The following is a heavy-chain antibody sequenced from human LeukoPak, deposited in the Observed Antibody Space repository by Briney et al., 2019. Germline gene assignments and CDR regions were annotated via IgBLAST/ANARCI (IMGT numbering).Heavy chain of an antibody. CDR2: INSDGSST. J-gene: IGHJ6*03. Sequence: GGSLRLSCAASGFTFSSYWMHWVRQALGKGLVWVSRINSDGSSTSYADSVKGRFTISRDNAKNTLYLQMNSLRAEDTAVYYCARSGLYGGDYYYYYMDVWGKGTTVTVSS. CDR3: ARSGLYGGDYYYYYMDV. V-gene: IGHV3-74*01. CDR1: GFTFSSYW. D-gene: IGHD2-2*02.